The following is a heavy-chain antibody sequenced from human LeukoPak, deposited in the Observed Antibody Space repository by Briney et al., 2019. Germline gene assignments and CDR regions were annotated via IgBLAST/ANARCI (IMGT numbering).Heavy chain of an antibody. Sequence: SETLSLTCTVSGDSVSSAEHYWSWIRQLPGKGLESIGFIRHTGSTRQNPSLKNRAAVSLDASKNQFALKPSSVSAADTAVYYCARGGNRFGGFYFDHWGQGILVTVSS. D-gene: IGHD3-10*01. CDR1: GDSVSSAEHY. V-gene: IGHV4-31*03. CDR3: ARGGNRFGGFYFDH. J-gene: IGHJ4*02. CDR2: IRHTGST.